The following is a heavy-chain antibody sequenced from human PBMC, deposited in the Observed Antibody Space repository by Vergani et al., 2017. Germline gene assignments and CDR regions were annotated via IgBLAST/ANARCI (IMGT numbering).Heavy chain of an antibody. CDR1: LSSITTSPSS. Sequence: QLQLQESGPGLVTPSDPLSLPSTLSLSSITTSPSSSPCIPHPPGYPLACVSSIYYSGRTYYNPSLKSRVTISVDTSKNQFSLKLSSVTAADTAVYYCASGTGFGESPAPDAFDIWGQGTMVTVSS. D-gene: IGHD3-10*01. CDR2: IYYSGRT. CDR3: ASGTGFGESPAPDAFDI. V-gene: IGHV4-39*01. J-gene: IGHJ3*02.